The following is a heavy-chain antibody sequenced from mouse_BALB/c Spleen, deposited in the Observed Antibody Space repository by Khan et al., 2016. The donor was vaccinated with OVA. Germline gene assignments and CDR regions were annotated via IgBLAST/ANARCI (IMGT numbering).Heavy chain of an antibody. CDR1: GYSITSDYA. CDR2: ISYSGST. J-gene: IGHJ2*01. CDR3: ARSIMAN. Sequence: EVQLQESGPGLVKPSQSLSLTCTVTGYSITSDYAWNWLRQFPGNQLEWMGYISYSGSTSYNPSLKSRISITRDTSKNQFFLQLNSVTTDDTATYDCARSIMANWGQGTTLTVSS. V-gene: IGHV3-2*02.